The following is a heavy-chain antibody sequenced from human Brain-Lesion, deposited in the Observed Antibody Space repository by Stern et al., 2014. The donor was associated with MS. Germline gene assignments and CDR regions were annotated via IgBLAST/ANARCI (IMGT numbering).Heavy chain of an antibody. CDR3: ARRSTVISLYRWFDP. CDR2: IADGSTT. V-gene: IGHV4-34*01. J-gene: IGHJ5*02. D-gene: IGHD4-23*01. CDR1: GGSFIGYS. Sequence: QVQLQQWGAGLLKPSETLSLTCAVSGGSFIGYSWTWIRQPPGKGLEWIGEIADGSTTNYNPSLLSRVHISPHPPTKKDFLKLRSVTAADTAVYYCARRSTVISLYRWFDPWGQGTQVTVFS.